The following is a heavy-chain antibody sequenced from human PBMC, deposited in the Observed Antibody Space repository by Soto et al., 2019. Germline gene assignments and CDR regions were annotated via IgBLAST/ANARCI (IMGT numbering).Heavy chain of an antibody. CDR1: GGSISSSNW. J-gene: IGHJ4*02. CDR2: IYHSGST. D-gene: IGHD3-3*01. V-gene: IGHV4-4*02. CDR3: ARVLGGDFWSGYYTGNYFDY. Sequence: SETLSLTCAVSGGSISSSNWWSWVRQPPGKGLEWIGEIYHSGSTNYNPSLKSRVTISVDKSKNQFSLKLSSVAAADTAVYYCARVLGGDFWSGYYTGNYFDYWGQGTLVTVSS.